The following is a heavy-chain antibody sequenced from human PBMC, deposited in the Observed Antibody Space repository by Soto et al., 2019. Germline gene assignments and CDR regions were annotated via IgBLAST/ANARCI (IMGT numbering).Heavy chain of an antibody. Sequence: EVQLVESGGGLVQPGGSLRLSCAASGFTFSNYWMHWVRQAPGKGLVWVSHINTDGSTATYADSVKGRFTISRDNAKNTLYLQMNSLRAEDTAVYYCVRDRTNSAFDPWGQGTLVTVSS. V-gene: IGHV3-74*01. J-gene: IGHJ5*02. CDR1: GFTFSNYW. D-gene: IGHD5-18*01. CDR2: INTDGSTA. CDR3: VRDRTNSAFDP.